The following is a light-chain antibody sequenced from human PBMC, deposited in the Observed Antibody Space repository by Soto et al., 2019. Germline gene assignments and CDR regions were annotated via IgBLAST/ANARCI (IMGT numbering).Light chain of an antibody. J-gene: IGKJ1*01. Sequence: DIQMAQSPSSLSASVGDRITITCRASQNIRDSLNWYQHKPGMAPQLMIFAASNLHSGVPSRFSVSGSGTDFTLTISSLQPEDFATYYCQQTFGMFPWTFGQGTKGEMK. V-gene: IGKV1-39*01. CDR3: QQTFGMFPWT. CDR1: QNIRDS. CDR2: AAS.